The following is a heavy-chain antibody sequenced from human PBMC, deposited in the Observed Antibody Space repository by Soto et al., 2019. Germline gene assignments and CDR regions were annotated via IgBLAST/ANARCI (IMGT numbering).Heavy chain of an antibody. CDR2: IYPGDSDT. D-gene: IGHD4-17*01. CDR1: GYSFTSYW. Sequence: ESLKISCQGSGYSFTSYWIGWVRQMSGKGLEWMGIIYPGDSDTRYSPSFQGQVTISADKSISTAYLQWSSLKASGSAMYYCARLVNYGDYEVYYYYGMDVWGQGTTVTVSS. CDR3: ARLVNYGDYEVYYYYGMDV. J-gene: IGHJ6*02. V-gene: IGHV5-51*01.